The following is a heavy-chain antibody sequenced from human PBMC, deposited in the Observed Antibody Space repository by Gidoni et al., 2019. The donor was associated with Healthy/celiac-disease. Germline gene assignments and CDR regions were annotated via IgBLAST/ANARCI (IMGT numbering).Heavy chain of an antibody. CDR2: IYHSGST. V-gene: IGHV4-38-2*02. Sequence: QVQLQESGPGLVKPSETLSLTCTVSGYSISSGYYWGWIRQPPGKGLEWIGSIYHSGSTYYNPSLKSRVTISVDTSKNQFSLKLSSVTAADTAVYYCAREYVDTAMSQHFDYWGQGTLVTVSS. J-gene: IGHJ4*02. D-gene: IGHD5-18*01. CDR3: AREYVDTAMSQHFDY. CDR1: GYSISSGYY.